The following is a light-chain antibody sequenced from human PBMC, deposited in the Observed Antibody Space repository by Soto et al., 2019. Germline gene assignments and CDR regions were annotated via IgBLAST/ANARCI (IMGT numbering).Light chain of an antibody. V-gene: IGKV3-15*01. CDR1: QSINNN. Sequence: EIVMTQSPATLSVSPGERATLSCRASQSINNNLAWYQQKRGQGPRLLIYGASSRATGTPARISGSGSGTGFTLTISSLQSEDFAIYYCPQYNDWPLTFGGGTKVEIK. CDR3: PQYNDWPLT. CDR2: GAS. J-gene: IGKJ4*01.